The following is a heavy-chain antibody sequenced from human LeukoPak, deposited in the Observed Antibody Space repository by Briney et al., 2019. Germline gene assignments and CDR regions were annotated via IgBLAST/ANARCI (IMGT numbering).Heavy chain of an antibody. CDR3: ARAGYDFWSGYYGY. CDR1: GGSISSYY. V-gene: IGHV4-59*01. J-gene: IGHJ4*02. Sequence: SETLSLTCTVSGGSISSYYWSWIRQPPGKGLECIGYIYYSGSTNYNPSRKSRVTISVDTSKNQFSLKLSSVTAADTAVYYCARAGYDFWSGYYGYWGQGTLVTVPS. D-gene: IGHD3-3*01. CDR2: IYYSGST.